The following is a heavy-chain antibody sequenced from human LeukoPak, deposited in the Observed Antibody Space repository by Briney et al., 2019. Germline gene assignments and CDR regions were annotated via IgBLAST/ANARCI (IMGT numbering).Heavy chain of an antibody. V-gene: IGHV4-30-4*01. Sequence: PSETLSLTCTVSGGSISSGDYYWSWIRQPPGKGLEWIGYIYYSGSTYYNPSLKSRVTISVDTSKNQFSLKLSSVTAADTAVYYCARGPEDGEWLRFDYWGQGTLVTVSS. CDR3: ARGPEDGEWLRFDY. CDR1: GGSISSGDYY. D-gene: IGHD5-12*01. CDR2: IYYSGST. J-gene: IGHJ4*02.